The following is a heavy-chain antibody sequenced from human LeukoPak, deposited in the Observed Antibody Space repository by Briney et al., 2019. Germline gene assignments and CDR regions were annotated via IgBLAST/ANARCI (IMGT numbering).Heavy chain of an antibody. CDR3: AREIYYSGYGD. Sequence: ASVKVSCKASGYTFTSYGISWVRQAPGQGLEWMGGIIPIFGTANYAQKFQGRVTITADESTSTAYMELSSLRSEDTAVYYCAREIYYSGYGDWGQGTLVTVSS. V-gene: IGHV1-69*13. CDR2: IIPIFGTA. CDR1: GYTFTSYG. J-gene: IGHJ4*02. D-gene: IGHD5-12*01.